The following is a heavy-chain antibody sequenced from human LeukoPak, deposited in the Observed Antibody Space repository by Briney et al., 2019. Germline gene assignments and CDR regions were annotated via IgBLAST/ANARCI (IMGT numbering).Heavy chain of an antibody. Sequence: GGSLRLSCAAFGFTLSSYEMNWVRQAPGKGLEWVSSISSSSSYIYYADSVKGRFTISRDNAKNSLYLQMNSLRAEDTAVYYCARAPITTMTGAFDIWGQGTMVTVSS. D-gene: IGHD3-22*01. CDR1: GFTLSSYE. CDR2: ISSSSSYI. J-gene: IGHJ3*02. CDR3: ARAPITTMTGAFDI. V-gene: IGHV3-21*01.